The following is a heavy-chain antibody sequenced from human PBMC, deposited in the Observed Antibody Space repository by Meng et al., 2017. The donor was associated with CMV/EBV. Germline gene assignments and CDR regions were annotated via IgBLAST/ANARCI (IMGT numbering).Heavy chain of an antibody. J-gene: IGHJ4*02. V-gene: IGHV4-34*01. D-gene: IGHD3-22*01. CDR2: INHSGST. CDR1: GGSFSGYY. Sequence: QVQLQQWGAGLLKPSETLSLTCAVYGGSFSGYYWSWIRQPPGKGLEWIGEINHSGSTNYNPSLKSRVTRSVDTSKNQFSLKLSSVTAADTAVYYCARVWDSGWDYWGQGTLVTVSS. CDR3: ARVWDSGWDY.